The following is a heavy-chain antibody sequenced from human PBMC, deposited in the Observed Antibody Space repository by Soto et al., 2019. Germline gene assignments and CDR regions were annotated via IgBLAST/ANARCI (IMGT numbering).Heavy chain of an antibody. CDR3: AKGGLGDYYYYGMDV. D-gene: IGHD3-16*01. CDR2: ISGSGGSS. J-gene: IGHJ6*02. V-gene: IGHV3-23*01. Sequence: SGGSLRLSCAASGFAFSTYAMTWVRQAPGKGLEWVSVISGSGGSSYYAASVKGRFTISRDNSKNTLYLQMNGLRAEDTAVYYCAKGGLGDYYYYGMDVWGQGTTVTV. CDR1: GFAFSTYA.